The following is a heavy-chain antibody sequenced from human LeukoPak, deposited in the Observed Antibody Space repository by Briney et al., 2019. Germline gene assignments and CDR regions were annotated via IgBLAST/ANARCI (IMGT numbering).Heavy chain of an antibody. CDR3: ARDHSCSSTSCSPTGDY. J-gene: IGHJ4*02. Sequence: PGGSLRLSCAASGFTFSDYYMSWIRQAPGKGLEWVSYISSSSSYTNYADSVKGRFTISRDNAKNSLYLQMNSLRAEDTAVYYCARDHSCSSTSCSPTGDYWGQGTLVTVSS. V-gene: IGHV3-11*05. CDR2: ISSSSSYT. CDR1: GFTFSDYY. D-gene: IGHD2-2*01.